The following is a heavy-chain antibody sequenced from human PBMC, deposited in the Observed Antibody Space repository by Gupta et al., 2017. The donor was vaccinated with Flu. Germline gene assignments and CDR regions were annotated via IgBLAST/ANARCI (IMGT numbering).Heavy chain of an antibody. V-gene: IGHV4-31*03. CDR2: IYYSGST. CDR1: GGSISSGGYY. Sequence: QVQLQESGPGLVKPSQTLSLTCTVSGGSISSGGYYWSWIRQHPGKGLEWIGYIYYSGSTYYNPALKSRVTISVDTSKNQFSLKLSSVTAADTAVYYCARDHREEKAFDYWGQGTLVTVSS. J-gene: IGHJ4*02. CDR3: ARDHREEKAFDY.